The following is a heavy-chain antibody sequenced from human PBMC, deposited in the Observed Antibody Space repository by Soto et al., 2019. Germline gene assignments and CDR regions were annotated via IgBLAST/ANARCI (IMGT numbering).Heavy chain of an antibody. D-gene: IGHD2-2*01. J-gene: IGHJ6*02. CDR2: ISYDGSNK. V-gene: IGHV3-30-3*01. CDR1: GFTFSSYA. CDR3: AREPAGYCSSTSCYWSYYFYGMDV. Sequence: QVQLVESGGGVVQPGRSLRLSCAASGFTFSSYAMHWVRQAPGKGLEWVAVISYDGSNKYYADSVKGRFTISRDNSKNTLHLQMNSLRAEDTAVYYCAREPAGYCSSTSCYWSYYFYGMDVWGQGTTVTVS.